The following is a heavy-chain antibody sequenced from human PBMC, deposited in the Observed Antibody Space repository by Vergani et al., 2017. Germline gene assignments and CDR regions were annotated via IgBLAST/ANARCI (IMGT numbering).Heavy chain of an antibody. D-gene: IGHD2-21*01. V-gene: IGHV4-38-2*01. CDR3: ARSQGDYWYFDL. CDR1: GYSIGGGFY. CDR2: IHNRGKT. Sequence: QVRLEESGPGLVKPSETLSLTCSVSGYSIGGGFYWAWIRQSPGEGLQLLTSIHNRGKTYHNPSLKSRVSVSLDTSKTRFSLNLTSLTSTDTAVYYCARSQGDYWYFDLWGPGSLVTVSS. J-gene: IGHJ2*01.